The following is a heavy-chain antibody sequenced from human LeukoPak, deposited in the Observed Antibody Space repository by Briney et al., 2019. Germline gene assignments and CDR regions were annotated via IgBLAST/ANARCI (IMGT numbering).Heavy chain of an antibody. Sequence: GRSLRLSCAASGFTFSSYGMHWVRQAPGKGLEWVAVIWYDGSNKYYADSVKGRFTISRDNSKNTLYLQMNSLRAEDTAVYYCARDPCSGYDYCLQKDGYYYYGMDVWGQGTTVTVSS. CDR2: IWYDGSNK. D-gene: IGHD5-12*01. V-gene: IGHV3-33*01. CDR3: ARDPCSGYDYCLQKDGYYYYGMDV. J-gene: IGHJ6*02. CDR1: GFTFSSYG.